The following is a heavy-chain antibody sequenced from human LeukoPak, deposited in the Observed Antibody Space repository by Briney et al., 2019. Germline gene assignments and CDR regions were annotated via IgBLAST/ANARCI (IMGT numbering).Heavy chain of an antibody. Sequence: ASVKVSCKASGGTFSSYAISWVRQAPGQGLEWMGRIIPIFGTANYAQKFQGRVTITTDESTSTAYMELSSLRSEDTAVYYCAREEVTDYYYYYYMDVWGKGTTVTVSS. J-gene: IGHJ6*03. CDR3: AREEVTDYYYYYYMDV. V-gene: IGHV1-69*05. CDR1: GGTFSSYA. CDR2: IIPIFGTA. D-gene: IGHD2-21*02.